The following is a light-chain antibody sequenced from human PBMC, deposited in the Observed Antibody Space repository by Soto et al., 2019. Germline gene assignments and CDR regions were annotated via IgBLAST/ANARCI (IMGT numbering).Light chain of an antibody. CDR3: CSYAGSSTFYV. J-gene: IGLJ1*01. CDR1: SSDVGSYNL. CDR2: EVS. Sequence: QSVLTQPAPVSGSPRHSITISCTDTSSDVGSYNLVSWYQQHPGKAPKLMIYEVSKRPSGVSNRFSGSKSGNTASLTISGLQAEDEADYYCCSYAGSSTFYVFGTGTKVTVL. V-gene: IGLV2-23*02.